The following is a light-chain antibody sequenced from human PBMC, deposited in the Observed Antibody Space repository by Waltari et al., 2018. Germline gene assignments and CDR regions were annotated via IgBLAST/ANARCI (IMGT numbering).Light chain of an antibody. J-gene: IGLJ7*01. CDR1: SHRRYF. CDR3: SSRESSGNLVL. Sequence: SSELTQDPAVSVALGPTVRITCQGDSHRRYFPRWYQQKPGQAPVLLISGQNNRPSGIPDRFSGSSSGNTASLTITGAQAEDEADYYCSSRESSGNLVLFGGGTQLTVL. CDR2: GQN. V-gene: IGLV3-19*01.